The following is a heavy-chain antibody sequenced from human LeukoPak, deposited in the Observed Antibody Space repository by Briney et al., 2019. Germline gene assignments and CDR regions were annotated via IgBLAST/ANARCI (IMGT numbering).Heavy chain of an antibody. J-gene: IGHJ4*02. Sequence: GGSLRLSCAASGFTFSKDSMIWVRQAPGKGLEWVARIKTKSEGGTIDYAAPVRGRFTISRDDSKNTLYLQMNSLKTEDTAVYYCTSSGSRWDYFDYWGQGILATVSS. CDR1: GFTFSKDS. D-gene: IGHD4-23*01. V-gene: IGHV3-15*05. CDR3: TSSGSRWDYFDY. CDR2: IKTKSEGGTI.